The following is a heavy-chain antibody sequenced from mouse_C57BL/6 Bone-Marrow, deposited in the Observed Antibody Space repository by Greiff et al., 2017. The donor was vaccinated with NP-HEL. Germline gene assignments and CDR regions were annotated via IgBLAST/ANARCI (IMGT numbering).Heavy chain of an antibody. Sequence: EVQRVESGGGLVQPGGSLKLSCAASGFTFSDYYMYWVRQTPEKRLEWVAYISNGGGSTYYPDTVKGRFTISRDNAKNTLYLQMSRLKSEDTAMYYCASLYYGSNYFDYWGQGTTLTVSS. J-gene: IGHJ2*01. D-gene: IGHD1-1*01. CDR2: ISNGGGST. CDR1: GFTFSDYY. CDR3: ASLYYGSNYFDY. V-gene: IGHV5-12*01.